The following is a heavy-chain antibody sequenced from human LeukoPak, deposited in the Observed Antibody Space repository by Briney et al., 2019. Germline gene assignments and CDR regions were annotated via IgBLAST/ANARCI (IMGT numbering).Heavy chain of an antibody. D-gene: IGHD5-24*01. CDR3: ARAQMGWFDP. V-gene: IGHV3-21*01. CDR1: GFTFSSYS. J-gene: IGHJ5*02. CDR2: ISSSSSYI. Sequence: GGSLRLSCAASGFTFSSYSMNWVRQAPGKGLEWVSSISSSSSYIYYADSVKGRFTISRGNARNSLYLQMNSLRAEDTAVYYCARAQMGWFDPWGQGTLVTVSS.